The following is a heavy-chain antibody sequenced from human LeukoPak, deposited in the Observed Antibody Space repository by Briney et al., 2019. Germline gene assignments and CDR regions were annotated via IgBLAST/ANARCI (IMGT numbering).Heavy chain of an antibody. CDR3: AKDTSGYEYYFDY. CDR1: GYTFTGYY. CDR2: INPNSGGT. J-gene: IGHJ4*02. V-gene: IGHV1-2*02. Sequence: ASVKVSCKASGYTFTGYYMHWVRQAPGQGLEWMGWINPNSGGTNFAQKFQGRVTMTRDTSISTAYMELSRLRSDDTAVYYCAKDTSGYEYYFDYWGQGTLVTVSS. D-gene: IGHD3-22*01.